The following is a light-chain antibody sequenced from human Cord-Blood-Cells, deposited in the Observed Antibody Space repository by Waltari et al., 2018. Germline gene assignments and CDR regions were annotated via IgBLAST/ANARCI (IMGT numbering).Light chain of an antibody. V-gene: IGKV3-11*01. CDR2: DAS. Sequence: EIVLTQSPATLSLSPGERATLSSRASQSVSSYSAWYQQKPGQAPRLLIYDASNRATGIPARFSGSGSGTDVTLTISSLEPEDFAVYYCQQRSNWPPTFGQGTKVEIK. CDR1: QSVSSY. CDR3: QQRSNWPPT. J-gene: IGKJ1*01.